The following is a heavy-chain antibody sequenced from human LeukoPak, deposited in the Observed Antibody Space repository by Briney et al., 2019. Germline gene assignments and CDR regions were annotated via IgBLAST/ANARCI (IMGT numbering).Heavy chain of an antibody. Sequence: PGGSLRLSCAASGFTFRNFAMTWVRQAPGKGLDWVSAISGGATSTYYADSVKGRLTISRDNSNNTVYLQLSSLRAEDTAVYHCAKSYGDSWGQGTLVTVSS. CDR3: AKSYGDS. D-gene: IGHD4-17*01. V-gene: IGHV3-23*01. CDR2: ISGGATST. CDR1: GFTFRNFA. J-gene: IGHJ5*01.